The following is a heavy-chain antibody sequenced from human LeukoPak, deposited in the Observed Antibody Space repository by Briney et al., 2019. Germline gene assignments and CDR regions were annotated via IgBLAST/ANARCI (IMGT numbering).Heavy chain of an antibody. CDR2: ISYDGTDK. V-gene: IGHV3-30*18. J-gene: IGHJ6*04. CDR1: GFTFSSYG. D-gene: IGHD3-10*02. Sequence: GGSLRLSCAVSGFTFSSYGIHWVRQAPGKGLEWVAAISYDGTDKLFADSVKGRFTISRDNAKNSLYLQMNSLRAEDTAVYYCAELGITMIGGVWGKGTTVTISS. CDR3: AELGITMIGGV.